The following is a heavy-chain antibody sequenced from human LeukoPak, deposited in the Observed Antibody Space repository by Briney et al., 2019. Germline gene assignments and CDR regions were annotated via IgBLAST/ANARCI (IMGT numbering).Heavy chain of an antibody. V-gene: IGHV3-21*01. CDR3: ARDIRGPIDY. CDR2: ISSSSSYI. J-gene: IGHJ4*02. CDR1: GFTFSSYS. Sequence: GGSLRLSCAASGFTFSSYSMNWVRQAPGKGLEWVSSISSSSSYIYYADSVKGRFTISRDNAKNSLYRQMNSLRAEDTTVYYCARDIRGPIDYWGQGTLVTVSS.